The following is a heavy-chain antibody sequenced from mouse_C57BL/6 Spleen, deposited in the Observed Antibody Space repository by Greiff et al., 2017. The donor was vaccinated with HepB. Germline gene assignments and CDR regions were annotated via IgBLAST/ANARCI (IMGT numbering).Heavy chain of an antibody. Sequence: QVQLQQSGAELVRPGASVKLSCKASGYTFTDYYINWVKQRPGQGLEWIARIYPGSGNTYYNEKFKGKATLTAEKSSSTAYMQLSSLTSEDSAVYFWAKSPYYGSSYWYFDVWGTGTTVTVSS. CDR3: AKSPYYGSSYWYFDV. J-gene: IGHJ1*03. CDR1: GYTFTDYY. D-gene: IGHD1-1*01. CDR2: IYPGSGNT. V-gene: IGHV1-76*01.